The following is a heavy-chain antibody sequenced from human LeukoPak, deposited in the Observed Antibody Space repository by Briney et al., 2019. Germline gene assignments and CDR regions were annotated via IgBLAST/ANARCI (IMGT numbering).Heavy chain of an antibody. CDR2: IYYSGST. V-gene: IGHV4-31*03. Sequence: SETLSLTCTVSGGSISSGGYYWSWIRQHPGKGLEWIGYIYYSGSTYYNPSLKSRVTISVDTSKNQFSLKLSSVTAADTAVYYCALSSGYYDDAFDIWSQGTMVTVSS. CDR3: ALSSGYYDDAFDI. J-gene: IGHJ3*02. CDR1: GGSISSGGYY. D-gene: IGHD3-22*01.